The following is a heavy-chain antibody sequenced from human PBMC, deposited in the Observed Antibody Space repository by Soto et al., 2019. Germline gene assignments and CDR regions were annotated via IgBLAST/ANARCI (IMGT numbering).Heavy chain of an antibody. V-gene: IGHV3-21*01. CDR2: ISSSSSYI. CDR3: ARCAYAIPDGMDV. D-gene: IGHD2-21*01. CDR1: GFTFSSYS. Sequence: EVQLVESGGGLVKPGGSLRLSCAASGFTFSSYSMNWVRQAPGKGLEWVSSISSSSSYIYYADSVKGRFTISRDNAKNSLYLQVNSLRAEDTAVYYCARCAYAIPDGMDVWGQGTTVTVSS. J-gene: IGHJ6*02.